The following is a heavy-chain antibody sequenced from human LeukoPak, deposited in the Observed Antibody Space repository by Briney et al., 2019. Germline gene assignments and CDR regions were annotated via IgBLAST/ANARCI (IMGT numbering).Heavy chain of an antibody. CDR2: IYTSGST. D-gene: IGHD1-26*01. CDR1: GASISSYY. CDR3: ARARGGSGSYGHFDY. V-gene: IGHV4-4*07. Sequence: SETLSLTCAVSGASISSYYWTWIRQPAGEGLEWIGRIYTSGSTNYNPSLKSRVTMSVDTSKNQFSLKLSSVSAADTAVYYCARARGGSGSYGHFDYWGQGTLVTVSS. J-gene: IGHJ4*02.